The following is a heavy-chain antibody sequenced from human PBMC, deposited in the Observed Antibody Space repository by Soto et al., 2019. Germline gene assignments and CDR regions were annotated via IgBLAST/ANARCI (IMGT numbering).Heavy chain of an antibody. CDR1: GSSFSNDC. J-gene: IGHJ6*02. Sequence: XGSLRLSCAVSGSSFSNDCMHWVRQAPGKGLVWVSHINSDGSSTNYADFVKGRFTIARDNAKNTVYLQMNSLRAEDTAVYYCARDRSYSLDVWGQGTTVTVSS. V-gene: IGHV3-74*01. CDR3: ARDRSYSLDV. CDR2: INSDGSST.